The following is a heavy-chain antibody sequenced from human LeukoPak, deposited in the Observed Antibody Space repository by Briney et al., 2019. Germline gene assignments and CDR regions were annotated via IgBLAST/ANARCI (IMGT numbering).Heavy chain of an antibody. CDR1: GYTFSGYY. D-gene: IGHD1-26*01. Sequence: ASVKVSCKASGYTFSGYYMHWVRQAPGQGLEWMGWINPNSGGTNYAQKFQGRVTMTRDTSISTAYMELSRLRSDDTAVYYCARAIFRSYDAFDIWGQGTMVTVSS. CDR2: INPNSGGT. J-gene: IGHJ3*02. V-gene: IGHV1-2*02. CDR3: ARAIFRSYDAFDI.